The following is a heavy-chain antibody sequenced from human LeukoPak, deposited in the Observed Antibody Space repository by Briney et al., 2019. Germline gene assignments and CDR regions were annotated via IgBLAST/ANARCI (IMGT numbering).Heavy chain of an antibody. CDR3: ARQDVVVITAATYYYGMDV. V-gene: IGHV4-59*08. CDR1: GGSISSYY. Sequence: SETPSPTCTVSGGSISSYYWNWIRQPPGKGLEWIGYIYYSGSTNYNPSLKSRVTISVDTSKNQFSLKLSSVTAADTAVYYCARQDVVVITAATYYYGMDVWGQGTTVTVSS. CDR2: IYYSGST. D-gene: IGHD2-2*01. J-gene: IGHJ6*02.